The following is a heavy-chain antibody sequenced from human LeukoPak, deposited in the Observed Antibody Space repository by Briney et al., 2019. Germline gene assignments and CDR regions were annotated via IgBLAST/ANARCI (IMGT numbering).Heavy chain of an antibody. CDR3: ARDGDSSPGQDY. D-gene: IGHD6-13*01. V-gene: IGHV4-39*07. CDR2: IYYSGST. Sequence: SETLSLTCTVSGGSISSSSYYWGWIRQPPGRGLEWIGSIYYSGSTYYNPSLKRRVTISVDTTKNQFSLKLSSVTAAHTAVYYCARDGDSSPGQDYWGQGTLVTVPS. J-gene: IGHJ4*02. CDR1: GGSISSSSYY.